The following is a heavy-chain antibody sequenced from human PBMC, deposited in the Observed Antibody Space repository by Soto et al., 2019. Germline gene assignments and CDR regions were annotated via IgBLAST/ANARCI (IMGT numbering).Heavy chain of an antibody. Sequence: ASVKVSCKASGGTFSSYAISWVRQAPGQGLEWMGGIIPIFGTANYGQKFQGRVTITADESTSTAYMELSSLRSEDTAVYYCARSLHYGFWSGLIDYWGQGTLVTVSS. V-gene: IGHV1-69*13. CDR2: IIPIFGTA. CDR3: ARSLHYGFWSGLIDY. J-gene: IGHJ4*02. D-gene: IGHD3-3*01. CDR1: GGTFSSYA.